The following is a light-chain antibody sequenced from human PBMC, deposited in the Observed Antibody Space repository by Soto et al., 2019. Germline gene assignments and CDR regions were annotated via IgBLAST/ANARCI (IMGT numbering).Light chain of an antibody. J-gene: IGKJ1*01. Sequence: DIVMTQSPLSLPVTPGEPASISCRSSQSLLHSIGYNYLDWYVQKPGQPPQLLIYLGSNRASGGPDRFSGSGSGTDFTLKISRVEAEDVGVYYCMEALQTPPTFGQGTKVEIK. CDR3: MEALQTPPT. V-gene: IGKV2-28*01. CDR1: QSLLHSIGYNY. CDR2: LGS.